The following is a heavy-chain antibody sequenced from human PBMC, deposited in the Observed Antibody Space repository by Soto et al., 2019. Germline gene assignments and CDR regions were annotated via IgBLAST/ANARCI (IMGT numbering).Heavy chain of an antibody. Sequence: GGSLRLSCAASGFTFSSYSMNWVRQAPGKGLEWVSSISSSSSYIYYADSVKGRFTISRDNAKNSLYLQMNSLRAEDTAVYYCAKERDGYNYGTFDTWGQGTMVTVSS. CDR1: GFTFSSYS. CDR2: ISSSSSYI. CDR3: AKERDGYNYGTFDT. J-gene: IGHJ3*02. V-gene: IGHV3-21*01. D-gene: IGHD5-12*01.